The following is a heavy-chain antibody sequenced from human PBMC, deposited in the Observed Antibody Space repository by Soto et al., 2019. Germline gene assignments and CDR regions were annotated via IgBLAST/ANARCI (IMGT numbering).Heavy chain of an antibody. Sequence: PGGSLRLSCAASGFTFSSYAMSWVRQAPGKGLEWVSAISGSGGSTYYADSVKGRFTISRDNSKNTLYLQMNSLRAEDTAVYYCAKPLITIFGVVISETFAFDIWGQGTMVTVSS. CDR3: AKPLITIFGVVISETFAFDI. J-gene: IGHJ3*02. CDR2: ISGSGGST. D-gene: IGHD3-3*01. CDR1: GFTFSSYA. V-gene: IGHV3-23*01.